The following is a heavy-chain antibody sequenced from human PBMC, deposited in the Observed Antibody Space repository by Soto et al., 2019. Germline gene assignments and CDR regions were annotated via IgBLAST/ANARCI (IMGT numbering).Heavy chain of an antibody. CDR1: G. CDR3: VKDRAAAHMNWFDP. Sequence: GIYWCRPDHGKGLEYVSAISSNGGSTYYADSVKGRFTISRDNSKNTLYLQMSSLRAEDTAVYYCVKDRAAAHMNWFDPCGQGILV. J-gene: IGHJ5*02. CDR2: ISSNGGST. V-gene: IGHV3-64D*06. D-gene: IGHD6-13*01.